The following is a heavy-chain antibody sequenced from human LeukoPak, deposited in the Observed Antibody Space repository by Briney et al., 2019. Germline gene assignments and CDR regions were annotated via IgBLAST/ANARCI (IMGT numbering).Heavy chain of an antibody. Sequence: SVKVSCKASGGTFSSYAISWVRQAPGQGLEWMGGIIPIFGTANYAQKFQGRVTITADESTSTAYMELSSLRSEDTAVYYCARGSLTLYYYDSSGYSIDAFDIWGQGTMVTVSS. V-gene: IGHV1-69*13. CDR2: IIPIFGTA. J-gene: IGHJ3*02. CDR1: GGTFSSYA. D-gene: IGHD3-22*01. CDR3: ARGSLTLYYYDSSGYSIDAFDI.